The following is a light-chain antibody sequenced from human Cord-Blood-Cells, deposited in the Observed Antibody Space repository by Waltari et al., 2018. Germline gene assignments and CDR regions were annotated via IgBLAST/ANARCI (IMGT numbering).Light chain of an antibody. V-gene: IGKV1-5*01. Sequence: DIQMTQSPSTLSAPVGDRVTITCRASQSISSWLAWYPQKPGKAPKLLIYDASSLESGVPSRFSGSGSGTEFTLTISSLQPDDFATYYCQQYNSYWTFGQGTKVEIK. CDR1: QSISSW. CDR2: DAS. J-gene: IGKJ1*01. CDR3: QQYNSYWT.